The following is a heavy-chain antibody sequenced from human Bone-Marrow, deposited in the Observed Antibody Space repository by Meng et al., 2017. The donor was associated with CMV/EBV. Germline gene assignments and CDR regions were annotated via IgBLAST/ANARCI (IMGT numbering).Heavy chain of an antibody. CDR2: INPNSGGT. V-gene: IGHV1-2*02. Sequence: ASVKVSCKASGYTFTGYYMHWVRQAPGQGLEWMGWINPNSGGTNYAQKFQGRVTITRNTSISTAYMELSSLRSEDTAVYYCARLHYQLLLGWRGYYYGMDVWGQGTTVTVSS. J-gene: IGHJ6*02. D-gene: IGHD2-2*01. CDR3: ARLHYQLLLGWRGYYYGMDV. CDR1: GYTFTGYY.